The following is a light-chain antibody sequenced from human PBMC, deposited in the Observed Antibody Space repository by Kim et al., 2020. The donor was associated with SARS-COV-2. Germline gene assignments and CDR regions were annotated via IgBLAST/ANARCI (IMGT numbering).Light chain of an antibody. CDR3: QQYGSSPPT. CDR1: QSVSSSY. Sequence: LSPGERAPLSCRASQSVSSSYLAWYQQKPGQAPRPLIYGASSRATGIPDRFSGSGSGTDFTLTISRLEPEDFAVYYCQQYGSSPPTFGQGTKV. J-gene: IGKJ1*01. V-gene: IGKV3-20*01. CDR2: GAS.